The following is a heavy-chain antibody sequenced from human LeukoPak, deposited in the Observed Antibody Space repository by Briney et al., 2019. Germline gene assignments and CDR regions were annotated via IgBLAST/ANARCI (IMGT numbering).Heavy chain of an antibody. CDR1: GGSISSGGYY. J-gene: IGHJ4*02. V-gene: IGHV4-31*11. Sequence: SQTLSLTCAVSGGSISSGGYYWSWIRQHPGKGLEWIGYIYYSGSTYYNPSLKSRVTISVDTSKNQFSLKLSSVTAADTAVFYCARSPYYYDHLYYFDYWGQGTLVTVSS. CDR3: ARSPYYYDHLYYFDY. D-gene: IGHD3-22*01. CDR2: IYYSGST.